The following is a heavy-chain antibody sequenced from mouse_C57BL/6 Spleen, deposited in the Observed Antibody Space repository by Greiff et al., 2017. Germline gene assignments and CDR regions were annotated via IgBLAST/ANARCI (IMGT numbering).Heavy chain of an antibody. CDR3: AREGDYGSSLFDY. CDR1: GYTFTSYG. V-gene: IGHV1-81*01. CDR2: IYPRSGNT. D-gene: IGHD1-1*01. Sequence: VQLQQSGAELARPGASVKLSCKASGYTFTSYGISWVKQRPGQGLEWIGEIYPRSGNTYYNEKFKGKATLTADKSSSTAYMELRSLTSEDSAVYYCAREGDYGSSLFDYWGQGTTLTVSS. J-gene: IGHJ2*01.